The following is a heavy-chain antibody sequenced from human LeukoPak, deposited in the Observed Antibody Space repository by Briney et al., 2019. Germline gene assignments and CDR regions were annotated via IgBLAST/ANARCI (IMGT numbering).Heavy chain of an antibody. CDR1: GYSISSGYY. Sequence: SETLSLTCSVSGYSISSGYYWGWIRQPPGKGLEWIGSIYYSGSTYYNPSLKSRVTISVDTSKNQFSLKLSSVTAADTAVYYCARHLPLLRFLEWSLGGYYYMDVWGKGTTVTVSS. D-gene: IGHD3-3*01. J-gene: IGHJ6*03. CDR2: IYYSGST. V-gene: IGHV4-38-2*02. CDR3: ARHLPLLRFLEWSLGGYYYMDV.